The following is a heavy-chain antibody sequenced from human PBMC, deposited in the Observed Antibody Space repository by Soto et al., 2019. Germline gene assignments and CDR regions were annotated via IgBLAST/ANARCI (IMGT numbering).Heavy chain of an antibody. Sequence: QVHLVQSGAEVRKPGASVTVSCKGSGYTFTTYGITWVRQAPGQGLEWMGWISDHNGNTHYAQKLQGRVTVTRDTSTSTAYMELRKLRSDDTAVYYCSRGRYGDHWGQGALVTVSS. CDR3: SRGRYGDH. CDR2: ISDHNGNT. D-gene: IGHD1-1*01. CDR1: GYTFTTYG. V-gene: IGHV1-18*01. J-gene: IGHJ4*02.